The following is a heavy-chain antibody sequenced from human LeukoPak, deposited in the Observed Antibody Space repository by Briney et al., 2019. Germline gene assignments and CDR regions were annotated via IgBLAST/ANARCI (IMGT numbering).Heavy chain of an antibody. V-gene: IGHV4-39*07. CDR1: GGSISSYY. CDR3: ARVTGQFYFYYYMDV. J-gene: IGHJ6*03. Sequence: SETLSLTCTVSGGSISSYYWGWIRQPPGKGLEWIGSIYYSGSTYYNPSLKSRVTISLDTSKNEFSLKLSSVTAADTAVYYCARVTGQFYFYYYMDVWGKGTTVTVSS. D-gene: IGHD7-27*01. CDR2: IYYSGST.